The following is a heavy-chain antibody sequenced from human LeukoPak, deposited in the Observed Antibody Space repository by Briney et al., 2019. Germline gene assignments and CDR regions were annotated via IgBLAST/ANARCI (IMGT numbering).Heavy chain of an antibody. D-gene: IGHD3-22*01. CDR2: IYYSGST. Sequence: SETLSLTCTVSGGSISSGDYYWSWIRQPPGKGLEWIGYIYYSGSTYYNPSLKSRVTISVDTSKNQFSLKLSSVTAADTAVYYCARDRGYDSSGYYYGYFDYWGQGTLVTVSS. CDR3: ARDRGYDSSGYYYGYFDY. J-gene: IGHJ4*02. V-gene: IGHV4-30-4*01. CDR1: GGSISSGDYY.